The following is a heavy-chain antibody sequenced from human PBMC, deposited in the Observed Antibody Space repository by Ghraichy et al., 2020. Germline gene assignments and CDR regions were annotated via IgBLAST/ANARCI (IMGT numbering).Heavy chain of an antibody. V-gene: IGHV1-18*04. CDR2: ISAYNGNT. Sequence: ASVKVSCKASGYTFTSYGISWVRQAPGQGLEWMGWISAYNGNTNYAQKLQGRVTMTTDTSTSTAYMELRSLRSDDTAVYYCARDIHYDFWSGYYNYYYGMDVWGQGTTVTVSS. D-gene: IGHD3-3*01. CDR1: GYTFTSYG. J-gene: IGHJ6*02. CDR3: ARDIHYDFWSGYYNYYYGMDV.